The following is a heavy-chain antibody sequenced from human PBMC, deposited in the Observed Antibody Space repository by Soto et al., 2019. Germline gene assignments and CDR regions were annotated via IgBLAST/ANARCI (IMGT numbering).Heavy chain of an antibody. CDR2: IYYSGST. D-gene: IGHD3-9*01. Sequence: SETLSLTCTVSGGSISSYYWSWIRQPPGKGLEWIGYIYYSGSTNYNPSLKSRVTISVDTSKNQFALKLSSVTAADTAVYYCAAIGNPADYDILTPGSYYFDYWGQGTLVTVSS. J-gene: IGHJ4*02. CDR3: AAIGNPADYDILTPGSYYFDY. V-gene: IGHV4-59*08. CDR1: GGSISSYY.